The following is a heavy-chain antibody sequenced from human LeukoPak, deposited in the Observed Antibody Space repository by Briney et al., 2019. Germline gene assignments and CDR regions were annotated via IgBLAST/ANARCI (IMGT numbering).Heavy chain of an antibody. J-gene: IGHJ3*02. CDR1: GFTFSAYI. CDR3: ARAVYGFDAFDI. D-gene: IGHD4-17*01. Sequence: GGSLRLSCAASGFTFSAYIMSWVRQAPGKGLEWVSSFSSSGSYIYYADSVKGRFTISRDNAKNSLYLQMNSLRAEDTAVYYCARAVYGFDAFDIWGQGTMVTVSS. V-gene: IGHV3-21*01. CDR2: FSSSGSYI.